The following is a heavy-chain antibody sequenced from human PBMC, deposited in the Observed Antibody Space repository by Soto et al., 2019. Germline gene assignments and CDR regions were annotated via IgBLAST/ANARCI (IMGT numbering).Heavy chain of an antibody. CDR2: IIPIFGTA. Sequence: QVQLVQSGAEVKKPGSSVKVSCKASGGTFSSYAISWVRQAPGQGLEWMGGIIPIFGTANYAQKFQGRVTITADESPSTVYKESSSLRSEDTAVYYCARVLAVAGLYYYYGMDVWGQGTTVTVSS. CDR3: ARVLAVAGLYYYYGMDV. J-gene: IGHJ6*02. V-gene: IGHV1-69*01. D-gene: IGHD6-19*01. CDR1: GGTFSSYA.